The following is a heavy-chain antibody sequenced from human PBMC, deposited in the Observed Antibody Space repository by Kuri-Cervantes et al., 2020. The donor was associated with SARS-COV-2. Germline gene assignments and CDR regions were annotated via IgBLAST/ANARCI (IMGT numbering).Heavy chain of an antibody. J-gene: IGHJ4*02. V-gene: IGHV3-30*04. D-gene: IGHD2-2*01. CDR3: ARGRIVVPAGKLRRDMKIDH. CDR2: ISYDGSNK. Sequence: LSLTCAASGFTFSSYAMHWVRQAPGKGLEWVAVISYDGSNKYYTDSVKGRFTISRDNSKNTLYLQMNSLRVEDTAVYYCARGRIVVPAGKLRRDMKIDHWGQGTLVTVSS. CDR1: GFTFSSYA.